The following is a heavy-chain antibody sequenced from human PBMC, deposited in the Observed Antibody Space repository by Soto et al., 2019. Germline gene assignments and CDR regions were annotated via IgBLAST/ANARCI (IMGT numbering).Heavy chain of an antibody. J-gene: IGHJ4*02. Sequence: GGSLRLSCAASGFTVSSKYMSWVRQAPGKGLEWVSLIQSGGTTYYADSVKGRFTISRDNSKNTLHLQMNSLRAEDTAVYYCAKDDSRPDFWSGYYNYWGQGTLVTVAS. CDR2: IQSGGTT. CDR1: GFTVSSKY. CDR3: AKDDSRPDFWSGYYNY. D-gene: IGHD3-3*01. V-gene: IGHV3-66*01.